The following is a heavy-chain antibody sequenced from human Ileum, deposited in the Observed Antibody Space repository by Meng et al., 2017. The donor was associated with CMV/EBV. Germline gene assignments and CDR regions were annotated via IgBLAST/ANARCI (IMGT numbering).Heavy chain of an antibody. J-gene: IGHJ3*02. Sequence: EVQLVESGGRLVQFGGSLILACAASGFFFSPFWMHWVRQAPGKGLVWVAHINSDGTTTTYADSVTGRFTISRDNAKNTLYLQINSLRAEDTAVYYCARDRGLPDAFDIWGQGTMVTVSS. CDR2: INSDGTTT. D-gene: IGHD3-10*01. CDR1: GFFFSPFW. V-gene: IGHV3-74*01. CDR3: ARDRGLPDAFDI.